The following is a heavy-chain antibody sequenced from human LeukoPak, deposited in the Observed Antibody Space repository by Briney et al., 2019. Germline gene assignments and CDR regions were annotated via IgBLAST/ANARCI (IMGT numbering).Heavy chain of an antibody. J-gene: IGHJ4*02. CDR3: ARLDLSNWASFDY. D-gene: IGHD7-27*01. V-gene: IGHV4-59*08. CDR2: IYYSGST. Sequence: SETLSLTCTVSGGSISSYYWSRIRQPPGKGLEWIGYIYYSGSTNYNPSLKSRVTISLDTSKNQFSLKLSSVTAADTAVYYCARLDLSNWASFDYWGQGTLVTVSS. CDR1: GGSISSYY.